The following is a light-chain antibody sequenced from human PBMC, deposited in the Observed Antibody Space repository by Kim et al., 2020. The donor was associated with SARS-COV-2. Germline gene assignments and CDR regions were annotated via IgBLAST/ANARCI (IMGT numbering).Light chain of an antibody. Sequence: PGERATLSCRARQSVRSTYLAWYQQKPGQAPRLLIYGASSRATAIPDRFSGSGSGTDLTLTISRLEPEDFAVYYCQQCDSLPRTFGQGTKLEI. V-gene: IGKV3-20*01. J-gene: IGKJ2*01. CDR3: QQCDSLPRT. CDR2: GAS. CDR1: QSVRSTY.